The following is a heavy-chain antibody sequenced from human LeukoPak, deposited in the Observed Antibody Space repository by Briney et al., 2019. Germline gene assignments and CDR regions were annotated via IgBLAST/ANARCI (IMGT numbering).Heavy chain of an antibody. CDR1: GGTFSSYA. V-gene: IGHV1-69*05. D-gene: IGHD3-22*01. J-gene: IGHJ4*02. CDR2: IIPIFGTA. Sequence: SVKVSCKASGGTFSSYAISWVRQAPGQGLEWRGRIIPIFGTANYAQKFQGRVTITTDESTSTAYMELSSLRSEDTAVYYCAREPIYDSSGYTSPRFDYWGQGTLVTVSS. CDR3: AREPIYDSSGYTSPRFDY.